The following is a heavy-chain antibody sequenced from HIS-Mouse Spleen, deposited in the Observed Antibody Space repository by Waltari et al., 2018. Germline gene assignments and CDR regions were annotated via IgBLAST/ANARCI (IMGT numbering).Heavy chain of an antibody. CDR2: LYYSGRP. J-gene: IGHJ2*01. CDR1: GGSISSSSYY. Sequence: QLQLQESGPGLVKPSETLSLTCTVSGGSISSSSYYCGWIRQPPGKGLEWIGSLYYSGRPYSNPSLKSRVTISVDTSKNQFSLKLSSVTAADTAVYYCAREIPYSSSWYDWYFDLWGRGTLVTVSS. V-gene: IGHV4-39*07. CDR3: AREIPYSSSWYDWYFDL. D-gene: IGHD6-13*01.